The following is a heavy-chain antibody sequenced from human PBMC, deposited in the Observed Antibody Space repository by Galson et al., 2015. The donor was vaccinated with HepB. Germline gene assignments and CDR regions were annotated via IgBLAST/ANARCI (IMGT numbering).Heavy chain of an antibody. CDR3: ARARYYYDSSGYYPFDY. CDR1: GYSFTSYW. Sequence: QSGAEVKKPGESLRISCKGSGYSFTSYWISWVRQMPGKGLEWMGRIDPSGSYTNYSPSFQGHVTISADKSISTAYLQWSSLKASDTAMYYCARARYYYDSSGYYPFDYWGQGTLVTVSS. V-gene: IGHV5-10-1*01. J-gene: IGHJ4*02. D-gene: IGHD3-22*01. CDR2: IDPSGSYT.